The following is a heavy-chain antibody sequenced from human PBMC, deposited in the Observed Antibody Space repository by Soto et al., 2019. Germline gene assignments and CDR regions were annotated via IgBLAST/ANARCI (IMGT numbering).Heavy chain of an antibody. Sequence: PGGSLRLSCAASGFTFSSYGMHWVRQAPGKGLEWVAVIWYDGSNKYYADSVKGRFTISRDNSKNTLYLQMNSLRAEDTAVYYCARDRSGWYAPLQGMDVWGQGTTVTVSS. V-gene: IGHV3-33*01. D-gene: IGHD6-19*01. CDR3: ARDRSGWYAPLQGMDV. CDR2: IWYDGSNK. CDR1: GFTFSSYG. J-gene: IGHJ6*02.